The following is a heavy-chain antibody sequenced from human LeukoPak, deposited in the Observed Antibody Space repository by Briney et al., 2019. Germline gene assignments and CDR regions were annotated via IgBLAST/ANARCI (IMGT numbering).Heavy chain of an antibody. Sequence: PSETLSLTCTVSGGSISSYYWSWIRQPPGKGLEWIGCIYYSGSTNYNPSLKSRVTISVDTSKNQFSLKLSSVTAADTAVYYCARARRQDEGLDYWGQGTLVTVSS. CDR1: GGSISSYY. CDR2: IYYSGST. V-gene: IGHV4-59*01. D-gene: IGHD6-6*01. J-gene: IGHJ4*02. CDR3: ARARRQDEGLDY.